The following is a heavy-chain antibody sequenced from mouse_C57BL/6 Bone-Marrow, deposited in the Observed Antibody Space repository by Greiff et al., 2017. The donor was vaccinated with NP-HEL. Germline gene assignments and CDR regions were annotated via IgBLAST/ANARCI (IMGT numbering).Heavy chain of an antibody. CDR3: ARGHGYYLDY. Sequence: VQLQQSGAELVRPGTSVKVSCKASGYAFTNYLIEWVKQRPGQGLEWIGVINPGSGGTNYNEKFKGKATLTADKSSSTAYMQLSSLTSEDSAVYVCARGHGYYLDYWGQGTTLTVSS. J-gene: IGHJ2*01. CDR1: GYAFTNYL. CDR2: INPGSGGT. V-gene: IGHV1-54*01. D-gene: IGHD2-2*01.